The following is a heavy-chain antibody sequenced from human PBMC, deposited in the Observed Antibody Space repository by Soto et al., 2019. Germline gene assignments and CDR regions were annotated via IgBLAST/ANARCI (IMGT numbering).Heavy chain of an antibody. J-gene: IGHJ3*02. V-gene: IGHV3-66*04. CDR1: GFTVSSNY. Sequence: EVQLVESGGGLVQPGGSLRLSCAASGFTVSSNYMSWVRQAPGKGLEWVSVIYSGGSTYYADSVKGRFTISRDNSKNTLYRQMNRLRAEDTAVYYCARQKDCSSTSGSPYDAFDIWGQGTMGTVSS. CDR2: IYSGGST. D-gene: IGHD2-2*01. CDR3: ARQKDCSSTSGSPYDAFDI.